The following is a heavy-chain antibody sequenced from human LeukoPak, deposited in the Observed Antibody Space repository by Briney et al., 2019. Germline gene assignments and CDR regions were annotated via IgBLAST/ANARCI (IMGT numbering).Heavy chain of an antibody. CDR2: ISSNGDST. V-gene: IGHV3-64*01. CDR3: ATNTMVRGVLNY. CDR1: GFTFSSYA. J-gene: IGHJ4*02. Sequence: GGSLRLSCAASGFTFSSYAMHWVRQAPGKGLEYVSAISSNGDSTYYANSVKGRFTISRDNSKNTLYLQMGSLRAEDMAVYYCATNTMVRGVLNYWGQGTLVTVSS. D-gene: IGHD3-10*01.